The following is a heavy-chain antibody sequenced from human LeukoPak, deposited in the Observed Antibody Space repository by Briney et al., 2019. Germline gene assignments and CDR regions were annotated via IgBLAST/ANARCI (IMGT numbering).Heavy chain of an antibody. CDR3: AREKSSTDYFDY. CDR1: GGSISSYY. J-gene: IGHJ4*02. CDR2: IYYSGSP. V-gene: IGHV4-59*01. Sequence: SETLSLTCTVSGGSISSYYWSWIRQPPGKGLEWIGYIYYSGSPNYNPSLKSRVTISVDTSKNQFSLKLSSVTAADTAVYYCAREKSSTDYFDYWGQGTLVTVSS. D-gene: IGHD4-17*01.